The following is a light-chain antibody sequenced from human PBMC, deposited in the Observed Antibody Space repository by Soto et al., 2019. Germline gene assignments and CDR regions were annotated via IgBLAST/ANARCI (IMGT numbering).Light chain of an antibody. CDR3: SSYAGSNNYF. J-gene: IGLJ1*01. CDR1: SSDIGGYNF. Sequence: QSALTQPPSASGSRGQSVTISCTGTSSDIGGYNFVSWYQHHPDKAPKLMIYEITKRPSGVPARFSGSKSDNTASLTVSGRQAEDAADYYCSSYAGSNNYFFGTGTKLTVL. CDR2: EIT. V-gene: IGLV2-8*01.